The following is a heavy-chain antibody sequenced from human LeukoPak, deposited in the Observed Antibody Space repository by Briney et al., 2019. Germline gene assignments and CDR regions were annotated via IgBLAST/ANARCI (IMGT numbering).Heavy chain of an antibody. V-gene: IGHV4-34*01. J-gene: IGHJ6*02. CDR3: ARAYYYGSGSYYKYYYGLDV. D-gene: IGHD3-10*01. CDR1: GGSFSGYY. CDR2: INHSGST. Sequence: SETLSLTCAVYGGSFSGYYWSWIRQPPGKGLEWIGEINHSGSTNYSPSLKSRVIISVATSKNQFSLKLSSVTAADTAVYYCARAYYYGSGSYYKYYYGLDVWGQGTTVTVSS.